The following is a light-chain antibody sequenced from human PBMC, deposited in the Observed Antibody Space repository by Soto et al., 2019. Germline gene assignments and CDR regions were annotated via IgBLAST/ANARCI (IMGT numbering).Light chain of an antibody. CDR1: QSISRW. CDR3: QQYNSYFQT. V-gene: IGKV1-5*01. J-gene: IGKJ1*01. Sequence: DIKMTPSTASLPPSVGDRVPITCRASQSISRWLAWYQQKPGKAPKLLIYDASSLESGVPSRFSGSGSGTDFTLSISSLQPDDSATYYCQQYNSYFQTFGRGSNADVK. CDR2: DAS.